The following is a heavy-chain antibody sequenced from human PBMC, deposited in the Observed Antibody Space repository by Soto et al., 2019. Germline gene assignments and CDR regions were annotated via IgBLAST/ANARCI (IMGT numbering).Heavy chain of an antibody. V-gene: IGHV3-23*01. CDR1: RFSFRTYT. J-gene: IGHJ1*01. CDR3: AKDQGTAGNDSRYLQH. CDR2: ISGSGGTT. Sequence: LRLSCAASRFSFRTYTMRWVRQAQGKGLEWVSGISGSGGTTYYADSVKGRFTISRDNSKNTLYLQVNSLRAEDTAVYYCAKDQGTAGNDSRYLQHWGQGTLVTVSS. D-gene: IGHD3-3*01.